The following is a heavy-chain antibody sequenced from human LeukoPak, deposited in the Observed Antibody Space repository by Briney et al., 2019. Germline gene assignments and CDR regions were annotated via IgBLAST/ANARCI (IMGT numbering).Heavy chain of an antibody. CDR1: GFTFSSYA. D-gene: IGHD2-15*01. V-gene: IGHV3-30*04. CDR3: ARDEGYCSGGRCYFQYYFDY. CDR2: IPYDGSNK. Sequence: GRSLRLSCAASGFTFSSYAMHWVRQAPGKGLEWVAVIPYDGSNKYYADSVKGRFTISRDNSKNTLYLQMNSLRAEDAAVYYCARDEGYCSGGRCYFQYYFDYWGQGTLVTVSS. J-gene: IGHJ4*02.